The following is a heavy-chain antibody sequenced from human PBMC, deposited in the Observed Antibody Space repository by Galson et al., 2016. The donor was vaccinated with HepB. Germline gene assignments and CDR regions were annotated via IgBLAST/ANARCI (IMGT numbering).Heavy chain of an antibody. D-gene: IGHD2-2*01. CDR2: ISGYNGDT. CDR1: GYSFISYG. CDR3: AREYRTSKRIWYFDP. V-gene: IGHV1-18*01. J-gene: IGHJ2*01. Sequence: SVKVSCKASGYSFISYGISWVRQAPGQGLEWMGWISGYNGDTNYAQKFQGRVTMTTDTSTSTAYMELRSLRSDDTAVYYCAREYRTSKRIWYFDPWGRGTLVIVSS.